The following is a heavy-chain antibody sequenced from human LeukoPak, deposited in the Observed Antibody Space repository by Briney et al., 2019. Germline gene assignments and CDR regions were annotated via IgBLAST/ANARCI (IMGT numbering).Heavy chain of an antibody. J-gene: IGHJ5*02. CDR1: GLTFSSYG. CDR3: AKDGRVLRYFDWLSNDDNWFDP. Sequence: GGSLRLSCAASGLTFSSYGMHWVRQAPGKGLEWVAVISYDGSNKYYADSVKGRFTISRDNSKNTLYLQMNSLRAEDTAVYYCAKDGRVLRYFDWLSNDDNWFDPWGQGTLVTVSS. V-gene: IGHV3-30*18. D-gene: IGHD3-9*01. CDR2: ISYDGSNK.